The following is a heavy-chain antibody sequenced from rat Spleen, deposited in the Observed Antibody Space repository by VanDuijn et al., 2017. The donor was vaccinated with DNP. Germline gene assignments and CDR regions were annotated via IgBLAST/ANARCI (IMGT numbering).Heavy chain of an antibody. D-gene: IGHD1-9*01. CDR2: INYDDTRT. CDR3: ATPAYYAYKGDF. Sequence: EVQLVESGGDLVQPGRSLILSCAASGFTFSDYAMAWVRQAPKKGLEWVATINYDDTRTYYRDSVKGRFTISRDNARSILYLQMDSLRSEDTATYFCATPAYYAYKGDFWGQGVMVAVSS. CDR1: GFTFSDYA. V-gene: IGHV5-17*01. J-gene: IGHJ2*01.